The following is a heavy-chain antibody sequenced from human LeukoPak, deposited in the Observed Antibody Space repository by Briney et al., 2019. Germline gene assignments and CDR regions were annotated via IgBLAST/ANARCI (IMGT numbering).Heavy chain of an antibody. CDR1: GFTSTNAW. Sequence: GGSLRLSCVDSGFTSTNAWMSWVRQAPGKGLEWIGRIKSKTDGETTNYAEPVRGRFTISRDDSKSAVYLQMNSLKIEDTAVYYCTTDLGTYYHGSQRLIPIDYWGQGTLVTVSS. J-gene: IGHJ4*02. CDR2: IKSKTDGETT. CDR3: TTDLGTYYHGSQRLIPIDY. V-gene: IGHV3-15*01. D-gene: IGHD3-10*01.